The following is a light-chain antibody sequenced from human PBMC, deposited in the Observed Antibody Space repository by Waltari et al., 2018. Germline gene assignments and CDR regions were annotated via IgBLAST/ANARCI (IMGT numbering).Light chain of an antibody. CDR1: NIGSKS. Sequence: SYVLAQPPSVSVAPGETARMTCAGDNIGSKSVHWYQQKPGQSPVLVVYDDSDRPSGIPDRFSGSNSGNTATLTITSVEAGDEADDYCQLWESDSYHVISGGGTSLTVL. V-gene: IGLV3-21*02. CDR2: DDS. J-gene: IGLJ2*01. CDR3: QLWESDSYHVI.